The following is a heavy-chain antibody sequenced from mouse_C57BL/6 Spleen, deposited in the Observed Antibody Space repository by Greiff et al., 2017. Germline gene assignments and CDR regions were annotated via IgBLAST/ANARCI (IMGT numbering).Heavy chain of an antibody. CDR1: GYTFTSYW. V-gene: IGHV1-55*01. CDR3: ARSRDYGSSYGYFDV. CDR2: IYPGSGST. J-gene: IGHJ1*03. Sequence: QVQLQQPGAELVKPGASVKMSCKASGYTFTSYWITWVKQRPGQGLEWIGDIYPGSGSTNYNEKFKSKATLTVDTSSSTAYMQLSSLTSEDSAVYDCARSRDYGSSYGYFDVWGTGTTVTVSS. D-gene: IGHD1-1*01.